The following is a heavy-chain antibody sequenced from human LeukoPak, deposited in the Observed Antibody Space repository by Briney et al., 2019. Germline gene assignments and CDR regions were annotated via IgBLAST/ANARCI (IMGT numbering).Heavy chain of an antibody. V-gene: IGHV1-69*06. D-gene: IGHD3-9*01. CDR1: ADTFTRYA. CDR3: ARGADWQVLEYYYYYMDV. Sequence: SVKVSCKAPADTFTRYAISWVRQAPGQGLEWMGGIIPMFGTAKYAQKFQGRVTITADKSATTAYMEVRSLRSEDTAVYYCARGADWQVLEYYYYYMDVWGKGTTVTVSS. CDR2: IIPMFGTA. J-gene: IGHJ6*03.